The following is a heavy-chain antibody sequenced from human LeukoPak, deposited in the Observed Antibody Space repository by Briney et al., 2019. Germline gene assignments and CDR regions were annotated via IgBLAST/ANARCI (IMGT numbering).Heavy chain of an antibody. J-gene: IGHJ3*02. CDR1: GFTFSNAW. V-gene: IGHV3-66*02. CDR3: AKEGMTTVTPDAFDI. Sequence: PGGSLRLSCAASGFTFSNAWMSWVRQAPGKGLEWVSVIYIGGSTYYADSVKGRFTISRDNSKNTLYLQMNSLRAEDTAVYYCAKEGMTTVTPDAFDIWGQGTMVAVSS. CDR2: IYIGGST. D-gene: IGHD4-17*01.